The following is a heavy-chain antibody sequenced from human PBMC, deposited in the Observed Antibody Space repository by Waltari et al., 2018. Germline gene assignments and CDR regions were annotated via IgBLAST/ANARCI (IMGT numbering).Heavy chain of an antibody. D-gene: IGHD2-8*01. J-gene: IGHJ6*02. CDR1: GGSFSGYY. CDR3: ARGRSMVSLYYYYGMDV. Sequence: QVQLQQWGAGLLKPSETLSLTCAVYGGSFSGYYWSCIRQPPGKGLEWIGEINHSGSTNYNPSLKSRVTISVDTSKNQFSLKLSSVTAADTAVYYCARGRSMVSLYYYYGMDVWGQGTTVTVSS. V-gene: IGHV4-34*01. CDR2: INHSGST.